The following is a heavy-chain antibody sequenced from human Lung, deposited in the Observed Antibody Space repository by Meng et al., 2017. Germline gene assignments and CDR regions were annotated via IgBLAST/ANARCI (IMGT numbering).Heavy chain of an antibody. J-gene: IGHJ4*02. CDR3: ARSQQWLDS. Sequence: QVPLQQLAPGLAKPSQPLSPTSPIPVDSVSSNSAAWNRIRQSPSGGLGWLGRTYYRSKWYNGYAVSVRSRITINPDTSKNQFSLQLNSVTPEDTAVYYCARSQQWLDSWGQGTLVTVSS. CDR1: VDSVSSNSAA. D-gene: IGHD6-19*01. CDR2: TYYRSKWYN. V-gene: IGHV6-1*01.